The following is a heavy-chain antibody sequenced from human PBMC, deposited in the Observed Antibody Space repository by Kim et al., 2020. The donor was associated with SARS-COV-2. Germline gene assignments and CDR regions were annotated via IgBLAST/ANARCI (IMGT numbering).Heavy chain of an antibody. CDR2: ISYDGSNK. Sequence: GGSLRLSCAASGFTFSSYAMHWVRQAPGKGLEWVAVISYDGSNKYYADSVKGRFTISRDNSKNTLYLQMNSLRAEDTAVYYCARDLGEWELLRGRDYYYYYGMDVWGQGTTVTVSS. J-gene: IGHJ6*02. D-gene: IGHD1-26*01. V-gene: IGHV3-30-3*01. CDR3: ARDLGEWELLRGRDYYYYYGMDV. CDR1: GFTFSSYA.